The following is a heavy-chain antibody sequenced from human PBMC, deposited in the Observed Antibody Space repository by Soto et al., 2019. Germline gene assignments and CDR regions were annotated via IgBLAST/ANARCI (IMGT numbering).Heavy chain of an antibody. D-gene: IGHD2-2*01. J-gene: IGHJ4*02. V-gene: IGHV3-33*01. CDR1: GFTFSSYG. CDR3: ARATCSSSSCYYFTL. CDR2: IWYDGSNK. Sequence: GGSLRLSCAASGFTFSSYGMHWVRQAPGKGLEWVAVIWYDGSNKYYVDSVKGRFTISRDNSKNTLYLQMDSLRAEDTAVYYCARATCSSSSCYYFTLWGQGTLVTVSS.